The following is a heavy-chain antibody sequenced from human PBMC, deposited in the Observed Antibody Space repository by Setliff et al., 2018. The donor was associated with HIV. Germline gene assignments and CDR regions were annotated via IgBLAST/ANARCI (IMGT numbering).Heavy chain of an antibody. CDR1: GGSISSRSYY. Sequence: SETLSLTCSVFGGSISSRSYYWGWIRQSPGQGLEWIGNILSGGNTYYNPSLKSRVSMSVDTSKNQFSLKLNSVTAADTAVYYCAEEGNSVDNWLDPWGPGTLVTVSS. D-gene: IGHD1-26*01. J-gene: IGHJ5*02. V-gene: IGHV4-39*02. CDR2: ILSGGNT. CDR3: AEEGNSVDNWLDP.